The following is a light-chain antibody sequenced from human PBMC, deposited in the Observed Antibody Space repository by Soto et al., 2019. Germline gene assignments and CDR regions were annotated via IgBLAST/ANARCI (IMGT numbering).Light chain of an antibody. Sequence: QSALTQPASVSGSPGQSITISCTGTSSDVGGYNYVSWYQQHPGKAPKLMIYEVSYRPSGVSNRFSGSKSGNTASLTISGLQAEDAADYYCSSYAHSSTVVFGGGTQLTVL. J-gene: IGLJ2*01. V-gene: IGLV2-14*01. CDR2: EVS. CDR1: SSDVGGYNY. CDR3: SSYAHSSTVV.